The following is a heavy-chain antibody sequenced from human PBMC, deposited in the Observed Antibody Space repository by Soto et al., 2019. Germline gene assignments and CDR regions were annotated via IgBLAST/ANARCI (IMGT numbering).Heavy chain of an antibody. V-gene: IGHV1-69*12. CDR2: FTPIFGTA. Sequence: QVQLVQSGAEVKRPGSSVKVSCKASGGNFTNYAINWVRQAPGQGLEWMGGFTPIFGTANYAQKFQGRLTITADESTNTSSMDLSSLRSEDTAVYYCARGPELRFWAHWFDPWGQGTLVTVSS. CDR3: ARGPELRFWAHWFDP. CDR1: GGNFTNYA. J-gene: IGHJ5*02. D-gene: IGHD3-3*01.